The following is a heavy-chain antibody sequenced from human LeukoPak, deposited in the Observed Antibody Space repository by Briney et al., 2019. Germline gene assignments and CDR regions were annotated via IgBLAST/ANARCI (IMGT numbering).Heavy chain of an antibody. CDR2: ISYDGSNK. V-gene: IGHV3-30*03. CDR1: GFTFSSYS. J-gene: IGHJ4*02. CDR3: ARDLRGLDY. Sequence: GGSLRLSCAASGFTFSSYSMNWVRQAPGKGLEWEAVISYDGSNKYYADSVKGRFTISRDNSKNTLYLQMNSLRAEDTAVYYCARDLRGLDYWGQGTLVTVSS.